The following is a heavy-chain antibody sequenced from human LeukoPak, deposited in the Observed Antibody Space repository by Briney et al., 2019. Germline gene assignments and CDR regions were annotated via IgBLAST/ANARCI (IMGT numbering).Heavy chain of an antibody. CDR1: GFTFSSYS. V-gene: IGHV3-7*01. J-gene: IGHJ4*02. CDR2: IKQDGSEK. Sequence: GGSLRLSCAASGFTFSSYSMNWVRQAPGKGLEWVANIKQDGSEKYYVDSVKGRFTISRDNAKNSLYLQMNSLRAEDTAVYYCARDVYDYVWGSYAYYFDYWGQGTLVTVSS. CDR3: ARDVYDYVWGSYAYYFDY. D-gene: IGHD3-16*01.